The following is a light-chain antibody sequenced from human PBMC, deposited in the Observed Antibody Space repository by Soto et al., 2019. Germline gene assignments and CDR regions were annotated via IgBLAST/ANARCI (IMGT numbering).Light chain of an antibody. CDR3: SSYTSSSTDV. J-gene: IGLJ1*01. V-gene: IGLV2-14*01. CDR2: EVS. CDR1: SSDVGGYNY. Sequence: QSVLTQPASVSGSPGQSITISCTGTSSDVGGYNYVSWYQQHPGKAPKLMIYEVSNRPSGVSNRFSGSKSGNTASLTISGLQAEDEADYYCSSYTSSSTDVFGTGTKLPS.